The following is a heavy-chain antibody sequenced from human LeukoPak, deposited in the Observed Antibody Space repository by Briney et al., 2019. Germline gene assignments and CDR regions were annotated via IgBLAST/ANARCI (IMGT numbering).Heavy chain of an antibody. J-gene: IGHJ6*03. Sequence: ASVKVSCTVSGYTLTELSMHWVRQAPGKGLEWMGGFDPEDGETIYAQKFQGRVTMTEDTSTDTAYMELSSLRSEDTAVYYCATDRLLVLAPEQGPRMDYYYYYMDVWGKGTTVTVSS. CDR1: GYTLTELS. CDR3: ATDRLLVLAPEQGPRMDYYYYYMDV. CDR2: FDPEDGET. D-gene: IGHD2-15*01. V-gene: IGHV1-24*01.